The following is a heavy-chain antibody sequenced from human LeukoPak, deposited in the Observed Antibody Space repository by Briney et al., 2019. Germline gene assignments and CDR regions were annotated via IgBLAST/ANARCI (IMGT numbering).Heavy chain of an antibody. V-gene: IGHV3-7*01. J-gene: IGHJ4*02. CDR2: IKQDESEK. D-gene: IGHD1-1*01. CDR3: ARDKIEGPTKLDY. Sequence: GGSLRLSCAASGFTFSSYWMSWVRQAPGKGLEWVANIKQDESEKYYVDSVKGRFTISRDNANNSLYLQMNSLRAEDTAVYYCARDKIEGPTKLDYWGQGILITVSS. CDR1: GFTFSSYW.